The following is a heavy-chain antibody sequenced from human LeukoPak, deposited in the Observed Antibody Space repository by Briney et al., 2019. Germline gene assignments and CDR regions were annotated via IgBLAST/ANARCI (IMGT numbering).Heavy chain of an antibody. J-gene: IGHJ5*02. V-gene: IGHV3-23*01. CDR1: GFTFSSYA. CDR2: ISGSGGST. Sequence: GGSLRLSCAASGFTFSSYAMSWVRQAPGEGLEWVSAISGSGGSTYYADSVKGRFTISRDNSKNTLYLQMNSLRAEDTAVYYCAKVRYFDWLSKYNWFDPWGQGTLVTVSS. CDR3: AKVRYFDWLSKYNWFDP. D-gene: IGHD3-9*01.